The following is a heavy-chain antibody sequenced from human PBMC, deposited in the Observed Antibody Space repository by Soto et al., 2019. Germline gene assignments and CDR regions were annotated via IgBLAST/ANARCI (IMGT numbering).Heavy chain of an antibody. CDR3: AKVSREGIAVANTNSTYYYYGMDV. CDR1: GITFSSNW. D-gene: IGHD6-19*01. V-gene: IGHV3-74*01. J-gene: IGHJ6*02. CDR2: INGAGSST. Sequence: GGSLRLSCAASGITFSSNWMHRVRQAPGKGLVWVSRINGAGSSTNYADSVKGRFTISRDNAKNTLYLQMNSLRAEDTAVYYCAKVSREGIAVANTNSTYYYYGMDVWGQGTTVTVSS.